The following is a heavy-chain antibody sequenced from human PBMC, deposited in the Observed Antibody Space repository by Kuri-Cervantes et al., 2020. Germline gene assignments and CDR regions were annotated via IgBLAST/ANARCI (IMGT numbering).Heavy chain of an antibody. CDR2: ISYDGSNK. CDR3: ARGRGGY. J-gene: IGHJ4*02. CDR1: GFTFSSYA. V-gene: IGHV3-30-3*01. D-gene: IGHD3-10*01. Sequence: GESLKISCAASGFTFSSYAMSWVRQAPGKGLEWVAVISYDGSNKYYADSVKGRFTISRDNSKNTLYLQMNSLRAEDTAVYYCARGRGGYWGQGTLVTVSS.